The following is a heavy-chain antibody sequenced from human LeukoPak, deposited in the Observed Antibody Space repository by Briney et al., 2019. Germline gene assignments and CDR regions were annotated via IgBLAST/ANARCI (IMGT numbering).Heavy chain of an antibody. Sequence: GRSLRLSCAASGFTFDDYAMHWVRQAPGKGLEWVSGISWNSGSIGYADSVKGRCTISRDNAKNSLYLQMNSLRAEDTALYYCAKGYCSGGSCYSYRAQYFQHWGQGTLVTVSS. CDR3: AKGYCSGGSCYSYRAQYFQH. CDR2: ISWNSGSI. D-gene: IGHD2-15*01. J-gene: IGHJ1*01. CDR1: GFTFDDYA. V-gene: IGHV3-9*01.